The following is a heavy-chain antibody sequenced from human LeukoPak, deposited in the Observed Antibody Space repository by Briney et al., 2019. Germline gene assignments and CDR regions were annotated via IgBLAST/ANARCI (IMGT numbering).Heavy chain of an antibody. J-gene: IGHJ4*02. CDR1: GFTLNYYW. V-gene: IGHV3-7*01. CDR3: ARWVSQYYFDY. Sequence: GGSLRLSCAASGFTLNYYWMSWVRQAPGKGLEWVANINQDGSEKYFVDSVKGRFTISRDNAQNSVFLQMDSLRVDDTAVYYCARWVSQYYFDYWGQGTQVTASS. CDR2: INQDGSEK. D-gene: IGHD2-21*01.